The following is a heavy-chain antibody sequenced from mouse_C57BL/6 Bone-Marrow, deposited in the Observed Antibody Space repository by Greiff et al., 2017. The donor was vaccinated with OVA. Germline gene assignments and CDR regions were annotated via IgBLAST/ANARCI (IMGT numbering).Heavy chain of an antibody. CDR3: ARMEAAQARFAY. D-gene: IGHD3-2*02. CDR1: GYTFTSYW. J-gene: IGHJ3*01. Sequence: QVQLQQPGAELVKPGASVKMSCKASGYTFTSYWITWVKQRPGQGLEWIGDIYPGSGSTNYNEKFKSKATLTVDTSSSTAYMQLSSLTSEDSAVYYCARMEAAQARFAYWGQGTLVTASA. CDR2: IYPGSGST. V-gene: IGHV1-55*01.